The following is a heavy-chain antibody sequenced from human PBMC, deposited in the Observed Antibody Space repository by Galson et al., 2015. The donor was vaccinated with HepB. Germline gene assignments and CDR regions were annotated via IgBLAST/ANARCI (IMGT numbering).Heavy chain of an antibody. J-gene: IGHJ3*02. D-gene: IGHD3-22*01. CDR2: ISSSSSYI. Sequence: SLRLSCAASGFTFSSYSMNWVRQAPGKGLEWVSSISSSSSYIYYADSVKGRFTISRDNAKNSLYLQMNSLRAEDTAVYYCARDGGRLLLAAFDIWGQGTMVTVSS. V-gene: IGHV3-21*01. CDR3: ARDGGRLLLAAFDI. CDR1: GFTFSSYS.